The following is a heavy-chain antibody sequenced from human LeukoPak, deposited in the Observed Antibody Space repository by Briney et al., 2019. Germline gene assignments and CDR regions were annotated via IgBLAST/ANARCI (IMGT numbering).Heavy chain of an antibody. CDR2: INHSGST. D-gene: IGHD6-6*01. CDR3: ARCYWGKTARPTRCYFDY. V-gene: IGHV4-34*01. Sequence: SGTLSLTCAVYGGSFSGYYWSWIRQPPGKGLEWIGEINHSGSTNYNPSLKSRVTISVDTSKNQFSLKLSSVTAADTAVYYCARCYWGKTARPTRCYFDYWGQGTLVTVSS. J-gene: IGHJ4*02. CDR1: GGSFSGYY.